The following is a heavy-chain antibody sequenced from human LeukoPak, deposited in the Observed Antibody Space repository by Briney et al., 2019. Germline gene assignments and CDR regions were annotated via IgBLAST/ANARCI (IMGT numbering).Heavy chain of an antibody. V-gene: IGHV4-39*01. Sequence: SETLSLACTVSGGSISSSSYYWGWIRQPPGKGLEWIGSIYYSGSTYYNPSLKSRVTISVDTSKNQCSLKLSSVTAADTAVYYFARRLTQGSIDYWGQGTLVTVSS. CDR2: IYYSGST. D-gene: IGHD1-26*01. J-gene: IGHJ4*02. CDR3: ARRLTQGSIDY. CDR1: GGSISSSSYY.